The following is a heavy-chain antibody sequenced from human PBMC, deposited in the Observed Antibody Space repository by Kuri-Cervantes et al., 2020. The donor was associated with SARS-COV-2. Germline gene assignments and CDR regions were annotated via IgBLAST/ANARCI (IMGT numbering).Heavy chain of an antibody. V-gene: IGHV1-18*04. CDR3: ARRSRGARWFDP. CDR1: GYTFTSYG. Sequence: ASVKVSCKASGYTFTSYGIYCVRQAPGQGLKWMGWISAYNCNTNYAQKPQGRVTMTTDTSTSTAYMELRSLRADDTAVYYCARRSRGARWFDPWGQGTPVTVSS. D-gene: IGHD3-16*01. J-gene: IGHJ5*02. CDR2: ISAYNCNT.